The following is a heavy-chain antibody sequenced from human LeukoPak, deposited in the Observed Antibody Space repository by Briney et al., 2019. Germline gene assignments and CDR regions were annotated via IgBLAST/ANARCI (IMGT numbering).Heavy chain of an antibody. D-gene: IGHD3-22*01. V-gene: IGHV3-48*03. J-gene: IGHJ4*02. CDR1: GFTFSSYE. CDR2: ISSSGTTV. Sequence: PGGSLRLSCAASGFTFSSYEMNWVRQAPGKGLEWVSYISSSGTTVYYADSVKGRFTISRDNAKNSLYLQMNSLRAEDTAVYYCARGYYYDSRAFDYWGQGILVSVSS. CDR3: ARGYYYDSRAFDY.